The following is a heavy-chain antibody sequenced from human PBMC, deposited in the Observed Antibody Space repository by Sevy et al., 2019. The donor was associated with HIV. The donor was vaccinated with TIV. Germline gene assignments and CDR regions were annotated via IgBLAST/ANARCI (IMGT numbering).Heavy chain of an antibody. Sequence: SETLSLTCAVSGGSISSVNWWHWVRQPPGKGLEWIGEIYHSGSTNYNPSLKSRVTISVDNSKNQFSWKLSSVTAADTAVYYCARGGETPRGFDPWGQGSLVTVSS. D-gene: IGHD3-16*01. V-gene: IGHV4-4*02. CDR2: IYHSGST. J-gene: IGHJ5*02. CDR1: GGSISSVNW. CDR3: ARGGETPRGFDP.